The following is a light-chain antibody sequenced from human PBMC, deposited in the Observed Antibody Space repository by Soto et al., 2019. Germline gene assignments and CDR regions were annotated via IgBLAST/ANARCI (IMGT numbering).Light chain of an antibody. V-gene: IGKV1-5*03. Sequence: DIQMTQSPSTLSASVGDRVTITCRASQSFSTWLAWYQQKPGQAPKLLLYRASILETGVPSRFSGSESGTEFTLTISSLQPDDFATYYCQQYANYPLTFGGGTKVDI. CDR2: RAS. J-gene: IGKJ4*01. CDR3: QQYANYPLT. CDR1: QSFSTW.